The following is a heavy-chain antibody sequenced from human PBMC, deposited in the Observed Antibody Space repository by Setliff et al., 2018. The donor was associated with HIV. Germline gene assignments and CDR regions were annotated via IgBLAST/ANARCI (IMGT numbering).Heavy chain of an antibody. CDR3: ARSSRANEAFDV. CDR2: FTPFNDNT. Sequence: SVKVSCKASGYTFTDHYLHWVRQAPGQALEWMGWFTPFNDNTNYAQKCRGRISITRDRSMSTAYMELSSLRSEDTGMYYCARSSRANEAFDVWGQGTMVTVS. J-gene: IGHJ3*01. V-gene: IGHV1-45*02. CDR1: GYTFTDHY.